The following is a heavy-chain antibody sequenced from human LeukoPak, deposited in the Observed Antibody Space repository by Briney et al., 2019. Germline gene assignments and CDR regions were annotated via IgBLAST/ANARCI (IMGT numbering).Heavy chain of an antibody. J-gene: IGHJ4*02. CDR2: ISNEGSNR. CDR1: GFTFSNYA. CDR3: ARVHCSTTNCYENYFDY. V-gene: IGHV3-33*05. D-gene: IGHD2-2*01. Sequence: GGSLRLSCAASGFTFSNYAIHWVRQPAGKGQEWVVVISNEGSNRYNVYSVKGRFTSSRDTSNNTVYLHINSLTADDTAVYYCARVHCSTTNCYENYFDYWGQGTLVTVSS.